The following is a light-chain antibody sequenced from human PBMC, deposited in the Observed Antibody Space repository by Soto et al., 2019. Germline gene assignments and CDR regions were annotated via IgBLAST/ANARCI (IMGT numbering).Light chain of an antibody. CDR1: QSISSW. CDR3: QQYNNYAFT. V-gene: IGKV1-5*03. Sequence: DIQMTQSPSTLSASVGDRVNITCRASQSISSWLAWYQQKAGEAPKLLMYKASTLDSGVTSRFSGSGSGTEFTLTISSLQPEDFATYYCQQYNNYAFTFGPGTKVDFK. CDR2: KAS. J-gene: IGKJ3*01.